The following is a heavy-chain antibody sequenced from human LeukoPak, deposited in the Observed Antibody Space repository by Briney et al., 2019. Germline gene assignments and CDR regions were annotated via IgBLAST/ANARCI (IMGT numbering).Heavy chain of an antibody. CDR2: ISSNSDNT. D-gene: IGHD7-27*01. Sequence: GASVKVSCKPTGYTFTSYGIIWVRQAPGHGLEWMGWISSNSDNTNYAQKLQGRVTMTTDTSASTAYMELRSLRSDDTALYFCARDWGSIKVIADYWGQGTLVTVSS. CDR1: GYTFTSYG. CDR3: ARDWGSIKVIADY. V-gene: IGHV1-18*01. J-gene: IGHJ4*02.